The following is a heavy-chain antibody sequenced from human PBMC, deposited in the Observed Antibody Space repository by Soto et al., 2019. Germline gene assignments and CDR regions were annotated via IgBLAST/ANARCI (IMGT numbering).Heavy chain of an antibody. D-gene: IGHD3-10*01. CDR1: GFTVSNYG. J-gene: IGHJ4*02. CDR2: MSYDEGRK. V-gene: IGHV3-30-3*01. CDR3: ARVEMATIWFFDY. Sequence: VQLVESGGGVVQPGRSLRLSCAASGFTVSNYGMHWVRQAPGKELEWVAVMSYDEGRKYYADSVKGRFTISRDNSKNTLYLQMDSLTSEDTAMYYCARVEMATIWFFDYWGQGTLVTVSA.